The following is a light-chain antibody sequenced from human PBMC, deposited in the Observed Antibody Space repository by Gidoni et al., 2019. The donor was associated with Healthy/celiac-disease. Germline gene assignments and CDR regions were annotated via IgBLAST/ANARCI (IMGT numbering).Light chain of an antibody. CDR3: QQSYSTPLFT. V-gene: IGKV1-39*01. CDR2: AAS. CDR1: QSISSY. J-gene: IGKJ3*01. Sequence: DIQLTQSRSSLSASVGDRVTITCRASQSISSYLNWYQQKPGKAPKLLIYAASSLQSGVPSRFSGSGAGTDVTITISSMQPEDFAAYYCQQSYSTPLFTFGPGTKGDIK.